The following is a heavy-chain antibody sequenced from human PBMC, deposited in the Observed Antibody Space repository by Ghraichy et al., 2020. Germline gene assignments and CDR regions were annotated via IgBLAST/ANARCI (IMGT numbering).Heavy chain of an antibody. D-gene: IGHD5-18*01. CDR2: IKQDGSEK. CDR3: ARDAGGVDTAMLNY. V-gene: IGHV3-7*01. CDR1: GFTFSSYW. Sequence: GGSLRLSCAASGFTFSSYWMSWVRQAPGKGLEWVANIKQDGSEKYYVDSVKGRFTISRDNAKNSLYLQMNSLRAEDTAVYYCARDAGGVDTAMLNYWGQGTLVTVSS. J-gene: IGHJ4*02.